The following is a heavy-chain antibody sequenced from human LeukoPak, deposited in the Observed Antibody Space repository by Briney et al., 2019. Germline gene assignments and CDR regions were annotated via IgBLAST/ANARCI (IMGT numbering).Heavy chain of an antibody. J-gene: IGHJ4*02. V-gene: IGHV3-23*01. CDR1: GFTFSSYA. CDR2: ISGSGGST. CDR3: AKVMGSGWYNFDY. Sequence: GGSLRLSCAASGFTFSSYAMSWVRQASGKGLEWVSAISGSGGSTYYADSVKGRFTISRDNSKNTLYLQMNSLRAEDTAVYYCAKVMGSGWYNFDYWGQGTLVTVPS. D-gene: IGHD6-19*01.